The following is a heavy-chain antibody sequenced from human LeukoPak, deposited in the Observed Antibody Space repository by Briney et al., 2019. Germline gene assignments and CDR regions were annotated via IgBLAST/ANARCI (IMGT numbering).Heavy chain of an antibody. CDR2: IYHSGST. V-gene: IGHV4-38-2*02. Sequence: SETLSLTCTVSGYSITSGYFWGWIRQPPGKGLEWIGSIYHSGSTYYNSSLKSRVTMSVDTSKNHFSLNLSSVTAADTAVYYCATGIWFGESTTSYYFDYWGQGTLVTVSS. J-gene: IGHJ4*02. CDR1: GYSITSGYF. CDR3: ATGIWFGESTTSYYFDY. D-gene: IGHD3-10*01.